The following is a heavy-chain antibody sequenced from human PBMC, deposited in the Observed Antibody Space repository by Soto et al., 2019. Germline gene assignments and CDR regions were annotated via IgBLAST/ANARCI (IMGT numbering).Heavy chain of an antibody. D-gene: IGHD3-22*01. J-gene: IGHJ3*01. CDR2: IDPSDSYT. CDR3: ATHDYVDSAGYSYPAAFDV. Sequence: PGESLKISCKGSGYSFTTYWISWVRQMPGKGLEWMGRIDPSDSYTNYSPSFQGHVTISADKSISTAYPQWSSLQASDTAMYYCATHDYVDSAGYSYPAAFDVWGQGTMVTVSS. V-gene: IGHV5-10-1*01. CDR1: GYSFTTYW.